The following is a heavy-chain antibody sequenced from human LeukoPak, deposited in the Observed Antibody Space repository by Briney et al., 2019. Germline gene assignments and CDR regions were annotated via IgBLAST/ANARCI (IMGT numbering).Heavy chain of an antibody. CDR2: INPSGGST. D-gene: IGHD3-10*01. CDR1: GYTFTSYY. V-gene: IGHV1-46*01. CDR3: ARVEPTYYYGSGSYYRL. Sequence: ASVKVSCKASGYTFTSYYMHWVRQAPGQGLEWMGIINPSGGSTSYAQKFQGRVTMTRDTSTSTVYMELSSLRPEDTAVYYCARVEPTYYYGSGSYYRLWGQGTLVTVSS. J-gene: IGHJ4*02.